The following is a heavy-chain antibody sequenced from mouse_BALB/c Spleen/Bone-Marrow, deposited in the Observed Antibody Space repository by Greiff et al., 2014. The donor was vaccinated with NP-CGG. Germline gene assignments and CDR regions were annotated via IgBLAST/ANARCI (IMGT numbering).Heavy chain of an antibody. CDR3: ARSPTSSWAMAY. Sequence: VQLQQSGPGLVAPSQSLSITCTVSGFSLTSYGVYWVRQPPGKGLEWLGVIGAGGSTNYNSALMSRLSISKDNSKSQVFLKMHSLQTDDTAMYYCARSPTSSWAMAYWGQGTSVTVSS. J-gene: IGHJ4*01. CDR1: GFSLTSYG. CDR2: IGAGGST. D-gene: IGHD1-1*01. V-gene: IGHV2-9*02.